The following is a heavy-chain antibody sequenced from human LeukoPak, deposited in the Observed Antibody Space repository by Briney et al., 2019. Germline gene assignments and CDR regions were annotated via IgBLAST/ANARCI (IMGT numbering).Heavy chain of an antibody. Sequence: GRSLRLSCAASGFTFSSYAMHWVRQAPGKGLEWVAVISYDGSNKYYADSVKGRFTISRDNSKNTLYLQMNSLRAEDTAVYYCARALTDWGQGTLVTVSS. V-gene: IGHV3-30*04. CDR2: ISYDGSNK. CDR3: ARALTD. J-gene: IGHJ4*02. CDR1: GFTFSSYA.